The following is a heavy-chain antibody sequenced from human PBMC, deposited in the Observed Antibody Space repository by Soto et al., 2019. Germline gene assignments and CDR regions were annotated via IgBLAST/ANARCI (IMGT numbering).Heavy chain of an antibody. Sequence: PSETLSLTCTVSGDSISRGGHYWSWIRQHPGKGLEWIGYMFYSGSIYYNPSLKSRVIIPVDASKNQFSLKLSSVTAADTAVYYCARALAARPTGDLYYFDYWGQGVLVPVSS. J-gene: IGHJ4*02. CDR1: GDSISRGGHY. D-gene: IGHD6-6*01. CDR3: ARALAARPTGDLYYFDY. V-gene: IGHV4-31*03. CDR2: MFYSGSI.